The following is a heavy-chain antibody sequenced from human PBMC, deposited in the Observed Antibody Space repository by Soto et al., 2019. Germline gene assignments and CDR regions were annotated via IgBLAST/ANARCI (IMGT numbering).Heavy chain of an antibody. CDR1: GYTFTSYG. D-gene: IGHD3-3*02. J-gene: IGHJ5*02. CDR3: ARGHFAFRGHWFDP. V-gene: IGHV1-3*01. Sequence: ASVKVSCKASGYTFTSYGMHWVRQVPGQRLEWMGWINAGDGNTKYSQKFQGRVTMTRNTSISTAYMELSSLRSEDAAVYYCARGHFAFRGHWFDPWGQGALVTVSS. CDR2: INAGDGNT.